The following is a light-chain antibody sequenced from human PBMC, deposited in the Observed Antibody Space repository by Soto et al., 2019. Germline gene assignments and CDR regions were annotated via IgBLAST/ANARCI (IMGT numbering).Light chain of an antibody. CDR2: GAS. CDR3: QQYGSLRWT. CDR1: QSVSSSY. J-gene: IGKJ1*01. Sequence: EIVLTQSPGTLSLSPGERATLSCRASQSVSSSYLAWYQQKPGQAPRLLIYGASSRATGIPDRFSGSGSGTDFPLTISRLEPEDFAVYYCQQYGSLRWTFGQGTKVEIK. V-gene: IGKV3-20*01.